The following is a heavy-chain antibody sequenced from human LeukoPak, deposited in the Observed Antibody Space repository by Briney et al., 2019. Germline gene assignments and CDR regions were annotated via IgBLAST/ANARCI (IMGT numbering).Heavy chain of an antibody. CDR2: ISAYNSNT. V-gene: IGHV1-18*01. CDR3: ARTAVDNRDLSFYYGLDV. J-gene: IGHJ6*02. Sequence: ASVKVSCKASGYTFTRYGISCVRHAPGQGVWWVVWISAYNSNTNYAQKLQSRVTMTTDTSTSTAYMELRSLRSDDTAVYYCARTAVDNRDLSFYYGLDVWGQGTTVTVSS. CDR1: GYTFTRYG. D-gene: IGHD4-17*01.